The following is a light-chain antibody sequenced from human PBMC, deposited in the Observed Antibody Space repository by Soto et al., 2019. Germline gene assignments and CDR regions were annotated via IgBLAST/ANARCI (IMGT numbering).Light chain of an antibody. CDR2: GNT. CDR3: QSYDSTLSARYV. CDR1: SSNIGAGYD. Sequence: QSVLTQPPSVSVAPGQRVTISCTGSSSNIGAGYDVHWYQQRPGTAPKLLIFGNTNRPSGVPDRFSGSKSGTSASLATTGLQAEDEGDYYCQSYDSTLSARYVFGTGTKSPS. J-gene: IGLJ1*01. V-gene: IGLV1-40*01.